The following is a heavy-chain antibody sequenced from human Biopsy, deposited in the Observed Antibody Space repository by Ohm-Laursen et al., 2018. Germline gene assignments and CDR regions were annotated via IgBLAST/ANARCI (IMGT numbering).Heavy chain of an antibody. D-gene: IGHD1-1*01. J-gene: IGHJ6*02. CDR3: AKDVRVKVQLDGMDV. V-gene: IGHV3-9*01. CDR1: GFTFDDYA. Sequence: SLRLSCTATGFTFDDYAMHWVRQAPGKGLEWVSGISWHSGSRGYADSVKGRFTISRDNAKKLLYLQMNSLRAEDTALYYCAKDVRVKVQLDGMDVWGQGTTVTVSS. CDR2: ISWHSGSR.